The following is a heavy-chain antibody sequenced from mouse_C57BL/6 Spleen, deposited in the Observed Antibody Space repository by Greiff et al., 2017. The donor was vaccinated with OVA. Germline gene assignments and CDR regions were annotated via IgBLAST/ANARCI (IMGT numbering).Heavy chain of an antibody. J-gene: IGHJ2*01. Sequence: QVHVKQSGAELVKPGASVKLSCKASGYTFTSYWMQWVKQRPGQGLEWIGEIDPSDSYTNYNQKFKGKATLTVDTSSSTAYMQLSSLTSEDSAVYYCARRLDYWGQGTTRTVSS. CDR2: IDPSDSYT. V-gene: IGHV1-50*01. CDR1: GYTFTSYW. CDR3: ARRLDY.